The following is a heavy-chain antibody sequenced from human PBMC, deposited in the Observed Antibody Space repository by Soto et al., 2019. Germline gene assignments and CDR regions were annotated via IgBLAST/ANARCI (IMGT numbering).Heavy chain of an antibody. CDR3: TKSSGGSSSVGMDY. CDR1: GFIFKNYA. D-gene: IGHD6-6*01. Sequence: QVQLVESGGGVVQPGRSLRLSCAVSGFIFKNYALNWVRQAPGKGLEWVASITRDGYNKYYADSVKGRFTISRDNSKNTRSLQMTALRVEDSSVYYCTKSSGGSSSVGMDYWGPGTLVTVSS. V-gene: IGHV3-30*04. J-gene: IGHJ4*02. CDR2: ITRDGYNK.